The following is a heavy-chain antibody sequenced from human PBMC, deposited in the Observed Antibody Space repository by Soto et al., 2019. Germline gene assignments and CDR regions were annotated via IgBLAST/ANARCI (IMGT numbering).Heavy chain of an antibody. CDR2: IYYSGST. J-gene: IGHJ6*03. D-gene: IGHD3-10*01. CDR1: GGSISSYF. V-gene: IGHV4-59*08. CDR3: ARRPRYYYGSGSYYYYMDV. Sequence: SETLSLTCTVSGGSISSYFWSWIRQPPGKGLEWIGYIYYSGSTNYNPSLKSRVTISVDTSKNQFSLELSSVTAADTAVYYCARRPRYYYGSGSYYYYMDVWGKGTTVTVS.